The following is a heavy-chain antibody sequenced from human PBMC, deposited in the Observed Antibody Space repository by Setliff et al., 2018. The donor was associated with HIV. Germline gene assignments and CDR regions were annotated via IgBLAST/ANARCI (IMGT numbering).Heavy chain of an antibody. CDR1: GYSFTNYW. Sequence: GESLKISCKGSGYSFTNYWIGWVRQMPGKGLEWMGIIYPGDSDTRYSPSFQGQVTISADKSISTAYLQWSSLKASDTAMYYCARLSGLYYYDSSGYYYGHYFGYWGQGTLVTVS. J-gene: IGHJ4*02. V-gene: IGHV5-51*01. CDR2: IYPGDSDT. D-gene: IGHD3-22*01. CDR3: ARLSGLYYYDSSGYYYGHYFGY.